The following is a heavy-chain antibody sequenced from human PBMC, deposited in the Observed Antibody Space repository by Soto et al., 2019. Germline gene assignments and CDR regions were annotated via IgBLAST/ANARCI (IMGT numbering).Heavy chain of an antibody. Sequence: ASVKVSCKASGYTFTRYYMHWVRQAPGQGLEWMGIINPSGGSTSYAQKFQGRVTMTRDTSTSTVYMELSSLRSEDTAVYYCARDYMVRGVIILPFDYWGQGTLVTVSS. V-gene: IGHV1-46*01. D-gene: IGHD3-10*01. CDR2: INPSGGST. CDR3: ARDYMVRGVIILPFDY. J-gene: IGHJ4*02. CDR1: GYTFTRYY.